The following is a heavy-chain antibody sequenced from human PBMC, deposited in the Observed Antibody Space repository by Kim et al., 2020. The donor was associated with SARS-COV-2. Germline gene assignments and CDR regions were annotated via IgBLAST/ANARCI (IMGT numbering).Heavy chain of an antibody. J-gene: IGHJ5*02. CDR1: GGSISSYY. Sequence: SETLSLTCTVSGGSISSYYWSWIRQPPGKGLEWIGYIYYSGSTNYNPSLKSRVTISVDTSKNQFSLKLSSVTAADTAVYYCARAADSSGYYYVGRSDNWFDPWGQGTLVTVSS. CDR2: IYYSGST. V-gene: IGHV4-59*01. D-gene: IGHD3-22*01. CDR3: ARAADSSGYYYVGRSDNWFDP.